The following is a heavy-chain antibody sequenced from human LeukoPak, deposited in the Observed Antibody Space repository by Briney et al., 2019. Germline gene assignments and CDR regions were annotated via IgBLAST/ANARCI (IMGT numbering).Heavy chain of an antibody. D-gene: IGHD3-10*01. Sequence: GGSLRLSCAASGFTFSSYAMHWVRQAPGKGLEWVAVISYDGSNKYYADSVKGRFTISRDNPKNTLYLQMNSLRAEDTAVYYCATSELLWFGELFRFDYWGQGTLVTVSS. CDR3: ATSELLWFGELFRFDY. V-gene: IGHV3-30-3*01. CDR2: ISYDGSNK. CDR1: GFTFSSYA. J-gene: IGHJ4*02.